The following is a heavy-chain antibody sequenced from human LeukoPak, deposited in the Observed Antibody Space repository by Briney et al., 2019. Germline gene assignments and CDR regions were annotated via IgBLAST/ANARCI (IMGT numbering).Heavy chain of an antibody. CDR2: IDGSSTYI. J-gene: IGHJ4*02. V-gene: IGHV3-21*01. Sequence: GGSLRLSCAASGFTFSSYTMNWVRQAPGKGLEWVSSIDGSSTYIYYADSVKGRFTISRDNAKNSLYLQTNSLRADDTAVYYCARVITMIVVVDYWGLGTLVTVSS. CDR1: GFTFSSYT. CDR3: ARVITMIVVVDY. D-gene: IGHD3-22*01.